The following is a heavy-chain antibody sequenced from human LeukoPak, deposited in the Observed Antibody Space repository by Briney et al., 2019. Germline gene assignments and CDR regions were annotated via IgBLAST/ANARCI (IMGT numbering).Heavy chain of an antibody. CDR2: IYHSGST. J-gene: IGHJ4*02. CDR3: ARGTSIPAALLTFDY. CDR1: GYSIGSGYY. V-gene: IGHV4-38-2*01. D-gene: IGHD2-2*01. Sequence: SETLSLTCAVSGYSIGSGYYWGWIRQPPGKGLEWIGSIYHSGSTYYNPSLKSRVTISVDTSKNQFSLKLSSVTAADTAVYYCARGTSIPAALLTFDYWGQGTLVTVSS.